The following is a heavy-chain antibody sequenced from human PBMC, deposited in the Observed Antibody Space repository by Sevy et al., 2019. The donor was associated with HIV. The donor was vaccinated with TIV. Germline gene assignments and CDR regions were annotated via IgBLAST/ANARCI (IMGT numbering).Heavy chain of an antibody. CDR3: AKNRVVGSTNSFDS. J-gene: IGHJ4*02. V-gene: IGHV3-23*01. CDR2: ISGTSGRT. CDR1: GFNFSDYA. Sequence: GGSLRLSCAASGFNFSDYAMAWVRQGPGTGLEWVSSISGTSGRTYYADSVKGRFTVSRDNTQGKLFLQMNSLRVEDTAKYYCAKNRVVGSTNSFDSWGQGDLVTVSP. D-gene: IGHD1-26*01.